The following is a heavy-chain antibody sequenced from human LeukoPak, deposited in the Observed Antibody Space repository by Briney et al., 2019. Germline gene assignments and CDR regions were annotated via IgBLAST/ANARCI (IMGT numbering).Heavy chain of an antibody. D-gene: IGHD2-21*02. V-gene: IGHV1-69*01. CDR3: ARETEYCGGDCYSHYFDY. Sequence: GASVNVSFKASGGTFSSYAISWVRQAPGQGLEWMGGIIPIFGTANYAQKFQGRVTITADESTSTAYMELSSLRSEDTAVYYCARETEYCGGDCYSHYFDYWGQGTLVTVSS. CDR1: GGTFSSYA. J-gene: IGHJ4*02. CDR2: IIPIFGTA.